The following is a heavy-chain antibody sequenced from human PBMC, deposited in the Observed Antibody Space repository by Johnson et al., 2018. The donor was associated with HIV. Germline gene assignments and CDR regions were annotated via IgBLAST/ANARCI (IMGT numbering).Heavy chain of an antibody. D-gene: IGHD6-19*01. Sequence: VQLVESGGGVVQPGRSLRLSCEGSGFIFRNFAMHWVRQAPGKGLEWVANIKQDGSERYYVDSVKGRFTISRANAKNSLYLQMNSLRAEDTAVYYCARHKAVADAFDIWGQGTVVTVSS. J-gene: IGHJ3*02. CDR2: IKQDGSER. CDR3: ARHKAVADAFDI. V-gene: IGHV3-7*03. CDR1: GFIFRNFA.